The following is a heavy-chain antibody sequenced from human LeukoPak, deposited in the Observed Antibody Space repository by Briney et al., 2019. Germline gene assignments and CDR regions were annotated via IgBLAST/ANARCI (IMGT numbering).Heavy chain of an antibody. V-gene: IGHV3-64*01. Sequence: PGGSLRLSCAASGFSFSDYYVSWIRQAPGKGLEFVSGISSNGDSTYYASSVKGRFTISRDNSKNTLYLQMGSLRAEDMAVYYCARGGYCSSTTCGNWFDSWGQGTLVTVSS. D-gene: IGHD2-2*01. CDR1: GFSFSDYY. J-gene: IGHJ5*01. CDR3: ARGGYCSSTTCGNWFDS. CDR2: ISSNGDST.